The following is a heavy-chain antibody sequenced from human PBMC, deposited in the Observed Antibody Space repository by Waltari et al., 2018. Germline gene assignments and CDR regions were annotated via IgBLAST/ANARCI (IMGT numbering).Heavy chain of an antibody. D-gene: IGHD3-10*01. CDR2: INHRGST. J-gene: IGHJ3*02. V-gene: IGHV4-34*01. Sequence: QVQLQQWGAGLLKPSETLSLTCAVYGGSFSGYYWSWIRQPPGKGLEWIGEINHRGSTNYNPSLKSRVTISVDTSKNQFSLKLSSVTAADTAVYYCARGGAVTMVRGVIIKAFDIWGQGTMVTVSS. CDR3: ARGGAVTMVRGVIIKAFDI. CDR1: GGSFSGYY.